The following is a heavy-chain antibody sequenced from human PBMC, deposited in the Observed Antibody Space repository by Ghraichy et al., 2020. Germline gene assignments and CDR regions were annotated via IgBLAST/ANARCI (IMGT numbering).Heavy chain of an antibody. J-gene: IGHJ4*02. CDR1: GFTFSSYW. CDR2: INSDGSST. CDR3: ARDLTYYDILTGYYCGYFDY. D-gene: IGHD3-9*01. V-gene: IGHV3-74*01. Sequence: GGSLRLSCAASGFTFSSYWMHWVRQAPGKGLVWVSRINSDGSSTSYADSVKGRFTISRDNAKNTLYLQMNSLRAEDTAGYYCARDLTYYDILTGYYCGYFDYWGQGTLVTVSS.